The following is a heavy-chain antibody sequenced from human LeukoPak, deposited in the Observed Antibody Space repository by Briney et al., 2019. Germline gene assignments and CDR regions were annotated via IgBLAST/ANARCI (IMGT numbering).Heavy chain of an antibody. J-gene: IGHJ4*02. V-gene: IGHV3-53*01. CDR3: ARAVGASNFDY. D-gene: IGHD1-26*01. CDR2: IYRGDST. Sequence: PGGSLRLSCAASGFTFSSYAMSWVRQAPGKGLEWVSIIYRGDSTYYADSVKGRFTISRDDSKNTLYLQMNSLRVEDTAVYYCARAVGASNFDYWGQGTLVTVSS. CDR1: GFTFSSYA.